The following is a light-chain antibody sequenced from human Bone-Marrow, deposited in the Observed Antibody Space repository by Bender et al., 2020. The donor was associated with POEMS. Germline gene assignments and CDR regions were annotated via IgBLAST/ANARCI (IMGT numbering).Light chain of an antibody. CDR2: ADD. CDR1: SIGRNP. CDR3: QSYDSSLSGFSV. V-gene: IGLV1-44*01. J-gene: IGLJ3*02. Sequence: QSVLTQPPSASGTPGQRVTISCSGGSIGRNPINWYQQLPGTAPRLVIYADDRRPSGVPDRFSGSRSGTSAYLIITGLQAEDEADYFCQSYDSSLSGFSVFGGGTKLTVL.